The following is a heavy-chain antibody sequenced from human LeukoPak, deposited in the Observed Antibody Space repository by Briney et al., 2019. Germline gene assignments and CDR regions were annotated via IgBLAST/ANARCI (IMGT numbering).Heavy chain of an antibody. CDR3: ARIDSTAGGDY. CDR2: IYSSGST. Sequence: SETLSLTCTVSGGSISSSSYFWGWIRQPPGKGLEWIGSIYSSGSTYYNPALKSRVTISVDTSKNQFSLKLSSVTAADTAVYYCARIDSTAGGDYWGQGTLVTVSS. V-gene: IGHV4-39*07. J-gene: IGHJ4*02. D-gene: IGHD3-9*01. CDR1: GGSISSSSYF.